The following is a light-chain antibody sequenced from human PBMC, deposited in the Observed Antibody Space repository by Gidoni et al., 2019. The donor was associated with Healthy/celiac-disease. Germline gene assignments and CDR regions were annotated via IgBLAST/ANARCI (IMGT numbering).Light chain of an antibody. CDR2: AAS. CDR3: QQSYGTLT. J-gene: IGKJ3*01. Sequence: DIQMTQSPSSLSASVGDSVTITCRASRSIDSYLNWYQQKPGKAPKLLIHAASSLQSGVPSRFSGSGSGTDFILTISSLQPEDFATYYCQQSYGTLTFGPGTKVDIK. CDR1: RSIDSY. V-gene: IGKV1-39*01.